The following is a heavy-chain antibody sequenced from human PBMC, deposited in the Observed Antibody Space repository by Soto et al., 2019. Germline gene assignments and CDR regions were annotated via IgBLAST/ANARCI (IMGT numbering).Heavy chain of an antibody. D-gene: IGHD1-26*01. V-gene: IGHV1-69*05. CDR1: GGTFSRYA. CDR2: IIPIFGTA. J-gene: IGHJ6*02. CDR3: AARRSGLYAMDV. Sequence: RASVKVSCKASGGTFSRYAISWVRQAPGQGLEWMGGIIPIFGTANYAQKFQERVIITRDMSTSTVYMELSSLRSDDTAVYFCAARRSGLYAMDVWGQGTTVTVSS.